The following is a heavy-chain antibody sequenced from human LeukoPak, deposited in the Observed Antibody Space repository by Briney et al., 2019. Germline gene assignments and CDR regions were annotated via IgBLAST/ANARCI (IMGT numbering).Heavy chain of an antibody. Sequence: SGTLSLTCTVSGCTIRSNYWNWIRQPPGKGLEWIGRIYTSGSTNYNPSLASRVTISVVPSKNQFSLNLSSVTATDTAVYYCARVGDCSVDSNCYHFADWFDPWGQGTLVTVSS. CDR1: GCTIRSNY. D-gene: IGHD2-15*01. CDR2: IYTSGST. V-gene: IGHV4-4*08. CDR3: ARVGDCSVDSNCYHFADWFDP. J-gene: IGHJ5*02.